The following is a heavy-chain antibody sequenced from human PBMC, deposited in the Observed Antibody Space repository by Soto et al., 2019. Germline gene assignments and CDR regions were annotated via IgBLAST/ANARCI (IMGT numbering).Heavy chain of an antibody. V-gene: IGHV3-23*01. CDR2: ISGSGGST. Sequence: GGSLRLSCAASGFTFSSYAMSWVRQAPEKGLEWVSAISGSGGSTYYADSVKGRFTISRDNSKNTLYLQMNSLRAEDTAVYYCAKEGGYYDSSGYYPDAFDIWGQGTMVTVSS. D-gene: IGHD3-22*01. CDR3: AKEGGYYDSSGYYPDAFDI. CDR1: GFTFSSYA. J-gene: IGHJ3*02.